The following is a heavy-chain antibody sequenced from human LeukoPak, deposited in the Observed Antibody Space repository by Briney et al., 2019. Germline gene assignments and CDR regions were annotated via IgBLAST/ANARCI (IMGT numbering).Heavy chain of an antibody. CDR3: APLAVASDFYY. V-gene: IGHV3-48*03. CDR1: EFPFSFYE. Sequence: PGGSLRLSCAVSEFPFSFYEMNWVRQAPGKGLEWVSNIGSSGTNRYYADSVKCLFSISRDNAKSSLYLQMNSLRVEDTAVYYCAPLAVASDFYYWGQGALVTVSS. J-gene: IGHJ4*02. CDR2: IGSSGTNR. D-gene: IGHD6-19*01.